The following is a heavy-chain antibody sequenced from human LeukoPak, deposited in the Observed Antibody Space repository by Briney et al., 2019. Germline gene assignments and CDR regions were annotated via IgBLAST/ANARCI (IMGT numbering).Heavy chain of an antibody. CDR3: ARGEMATIRMGLYYYGMDV. J-gene: IGHJ6*02. CDR1: GGTFNSYA. Sequence: SVKVSCRASGGTFNSYAISWVRQAPGQGLEWMGGIIPIFGTANYAQKFQGRVTITADESTSTAYMELSSLRCEDTAVYYCARGEMATIRMGLYYYGMDVWGQGTTVTVSS. CDR2: IIPIFGTA. D-gene: IGHD5-24*01. V-gene: IGHV1-69*13.